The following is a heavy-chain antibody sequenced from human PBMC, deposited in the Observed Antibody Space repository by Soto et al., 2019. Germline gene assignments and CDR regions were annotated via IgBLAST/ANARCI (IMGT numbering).Heavy chain of an antibody. J-gene: IGHJ5*02. Sequence: QVQLVQSGAEVKRPGDSVKVSGKASGYTFSSYDINWVRQATGQGLEWMGWMNPNSGNTGYAQKFQGRVTMTRNTSIRTAYMERSSLRSEDTAVYYCARVGTGSENYKWFDTWGQGTLVTVSS. CDR1: GYTFSSYD. D-gene: IGHD1-1*01. CDR3: ARVGTGSENYKWFDT. CDR2: MNPNSGNT. V-gene: IGHV1-8*01.